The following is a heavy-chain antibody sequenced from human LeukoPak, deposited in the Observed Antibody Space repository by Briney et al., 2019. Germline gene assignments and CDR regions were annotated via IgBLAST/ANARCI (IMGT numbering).Heavy chain of an antibody. J-gene: IGHJ4*02. D-gene: IGHD3-3*01. Sequence: GASVKVSCKASGYTFTTYAMNWVRQAPGQGLEWMGWISAYNGNTNYAQKLQGRVTMTTDTSTSTAYMELRSLRSDDTAVYYCARRPDYDFWSGYYIGPFDYWGQGTLVTVSS. V-gene: IGHV1-18*01. CDR3: ARRPDYDFWSGYYIGPFDY. CDR1: GYTFTTYA. CDR2: ISAYNGNT.